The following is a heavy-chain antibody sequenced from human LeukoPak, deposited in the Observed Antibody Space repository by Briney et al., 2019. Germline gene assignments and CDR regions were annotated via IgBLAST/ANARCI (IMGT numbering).Heavy chain of an antibody. CDR3: ARLDGGYSGY. J-gene: IGHJ4*02. V-gene: IGHV4-59*08. D-gene: IGHD5-12*01. Sequence: PSETLSLTCTVSGGSISSYYWSWIRQPPGKGLEWIGYIYYSGSTNYNPSLKSRVTISVDTSKNQFSLKLSFVTAADPAVYYCARLDGGYSGYWGQGTLVTVSS. CDR1: GGSISSYY. CDR2: IYYSGST.